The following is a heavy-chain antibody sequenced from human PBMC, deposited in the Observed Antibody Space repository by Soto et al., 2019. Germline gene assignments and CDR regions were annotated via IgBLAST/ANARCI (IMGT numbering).Heavy chain of an antibody. D-gene: IGHD6-13*01. CDR3: ARLGASSSWYFDY. Sequence: SETLARTGTGSGGAISSWYLGWIRQPSGKGLEWIGYIYYSGSTNYNPSLKSRVTISVDTSKTQFSLKLSSVTAADTAVYYCARLGASSSWYFDYWGQGTLVTVSS. CDR1: GGAISSWY. V-gene: IGHV4-59*08. J-gene: IGHJ4*02. CDR2: IYYSGST.